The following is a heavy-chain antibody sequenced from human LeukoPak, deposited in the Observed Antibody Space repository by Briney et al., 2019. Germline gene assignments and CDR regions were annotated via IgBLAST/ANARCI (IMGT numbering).Heavy chain of an antibody. CDR3: ARPRGNSWYIDY. Sequence: GGSLRLSCAASGFTFSHYGMHWVRQAPGKGLEWVAVIWSDGTEKYYGDAVKGRLTISRDNAKNSLYLQMNSLRAEDTAVYYCARPRGNSWYIDYWGQGTLVTISS. D-gene: IGHD4-23*01. CDR2: IWSDGTEK. CDR1: GFTFSHYG. V-gene: IGHV3-33*08. J-gene: IGHJ4*02.